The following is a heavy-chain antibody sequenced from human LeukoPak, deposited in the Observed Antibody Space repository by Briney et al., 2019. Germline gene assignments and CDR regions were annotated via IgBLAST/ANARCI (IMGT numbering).Heavy chain of an antibody. CDR2: INPSGDST. J-gene: IGHJ4*02. D-gene: IGHD6-6*01. V-gene: IGHV1-46*01. Sequence: GASVKVSCKAFGYTFTSNHIHWVRQAPGQGLEWMGVINPSGDSTSYAPKFQGRVTVTRDTSTSTVYMELSSLRSEDTGIYYCAKIAARDTGEGYWGQGTPVTVSS. CDR3: AKIAARDTGEGY. CDR1: GYTFTSNH.